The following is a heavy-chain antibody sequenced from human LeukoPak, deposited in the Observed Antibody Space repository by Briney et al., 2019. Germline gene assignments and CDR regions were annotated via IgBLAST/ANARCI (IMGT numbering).Heavy chain of an antibody. CDR3: ARDSQPYCRNGLCCTKDNWFDP. CDR1: GFTFGDYQ. Sequence: PGGSLRLSCTASGFTFGDYQMNWVRQAPGKGLEWLSYISGSGGTIYYADSVKGRFTISRDNARNSLYLQMNILRVEDTAVYYCARDSQPYCRNGLCCTKDNWFDPWGQGTLVTVSS. V-gene: IGHV3-48*03. J-gene: IGHJ5*02. D-gene: IGHD2-8*01. CDR2: ISGSGGTI.